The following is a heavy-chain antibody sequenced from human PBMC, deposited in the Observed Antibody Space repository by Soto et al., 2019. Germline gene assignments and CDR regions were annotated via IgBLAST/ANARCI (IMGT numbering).Heavy chain of an antibody. J-gene: IGHJ4*02. CDR2: IIPLFGTA. Sequence: QVQLVQSGAEVKQPGSSVKVSCKTSGGTFSTYAIYWVRQAPGQGLEWMGAIIPLFGTADYAQEFQGRVTVTEEESTSTAYMELSSLRSEDTAVYYCARPKGSYSSGYYYFDYWGQGTLVTVSS. CDR1: GGTFSTYA. CDR3: ARPKGSYSSGYYYFDY. D-gene: IGHD6-19*01. V-gene: IGHV1-69*01.